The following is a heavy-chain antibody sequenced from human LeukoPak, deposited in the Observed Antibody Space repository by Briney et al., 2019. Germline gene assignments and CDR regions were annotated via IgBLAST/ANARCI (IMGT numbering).Heavy chain of an antibody. Sequence: ASVKVSCKASGGTFSSYAISWVRQAPGQGLEWMGGIIPIFGTANYAQKFQGRVTITADESTSTAYMELSSLRSEDTAVYYCAREWGYDFWSGYYTNAFDIWGQGTMVTVSS. CDR1: GGTFSSYA. J-gene: IGHJ3*02. D-gene: IGHD3/OR15-3a*01. CDR3: AREWGYDFWSGYYTNAFDI. CDR2: IIPIFGTA. V-gene: IGHV1-69*13.